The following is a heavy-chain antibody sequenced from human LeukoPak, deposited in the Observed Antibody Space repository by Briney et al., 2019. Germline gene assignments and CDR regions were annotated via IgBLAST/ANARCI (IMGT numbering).Heavy chain of an antibody. CDR2: ISYDGSNT. CDR3: ARDREADFWSGYSTIDY. Sequence: GGSLRLSCVASGFTVSSYAMRSVRQAPGKGLEWVAVISYDGSNTYDADSVKGRFTISRDNSKNTLYLQMNSLRAEDTAVYYCARDREADFWSGYSTIDYWGQGTLVTVSS. D-gene: IGHD3-3*01. CDR1: GFTVSSYA. V-gene: IGHV3-30-3*01. J-gene: IGHJ4*02.